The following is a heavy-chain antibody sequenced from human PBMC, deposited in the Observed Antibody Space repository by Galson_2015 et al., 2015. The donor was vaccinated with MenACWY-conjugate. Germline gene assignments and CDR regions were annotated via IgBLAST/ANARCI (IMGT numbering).Heavy chain of an antibody. J-gene: IGHJ4*02. CDR3: ARGDHRYCSRTNCPFDN. Sequence: SLRLSCAASGFTFGDYLMSWFRQAPGKGLEWVSFIRSKAYGGAPEYAESVKGRFTISRDDSQSIAYLQMNSLKTEDTAVYYCARGDHRYCSRTNCPFDNWGRGTLVTASS. D-gene: IGHD2-2*01. CDR1: GFTFGDYL. CDR2: IRSKAYGGAP. V-gene: IGHV3-49*03.